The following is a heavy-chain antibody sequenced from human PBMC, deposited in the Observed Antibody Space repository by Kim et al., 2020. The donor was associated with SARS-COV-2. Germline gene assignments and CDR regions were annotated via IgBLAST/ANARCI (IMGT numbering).Heavy chain of an antibody. CDR2: IWFDGTND. Sequence: GGSLRLSCAASGLTFGDFGMHWVRQVQGKGLEWVAVIWFDGTNDCYADSVKGRFTISRDDSINTLYLQMNSLRAEDTALYFCATEKSGYAFDYWGQGTLVPVSS. CDR3: ATEKSGYAFDY. D-gene: IGHD3-3*01. J-gene: IGHJ4*02. CDR1: GLTFGDFG. V-gene: IGHV3-33*01.